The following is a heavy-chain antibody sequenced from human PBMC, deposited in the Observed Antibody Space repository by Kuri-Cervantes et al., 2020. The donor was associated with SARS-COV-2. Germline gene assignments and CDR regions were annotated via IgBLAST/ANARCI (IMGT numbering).Heavy chain of an antibody. CDR3: ARDGRAITIFGVVTTGGMDV. CDR1: GGSISSYY. D-gene: IGHD3-3*01. J-gene: IGHJ6*02. CDR2: IYHSGST. Sequence: GSLRLSCTVSGGSISSYYWGWIRQPPGKGLEWIGSIYHSGSTYYNPSLKSRVTISVDTSKNQFSLKLSSVTAADTAVYYCARDGRAITIFGVVTTGGMDVWGQGTTVTVSS. V-gene: IGHV4-38-2*02.